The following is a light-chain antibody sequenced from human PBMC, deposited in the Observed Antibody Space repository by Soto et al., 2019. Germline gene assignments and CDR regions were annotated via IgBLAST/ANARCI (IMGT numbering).Light chain of an antibody. V-gene: IGKV1-27*01. J-gene: IGKJ1*01. CDR3: QKYNSASRT. Sequence: DIQMTQSPSSLPESVVDRVTITFRASQDISIFLAWYQQKPGKVPKLLIYAASTLQSGVPSRFSGSGSGTDFSLTISSLQPEDVATYYCQKYNSASRTFGQGTKADI. CDR1: QDISIF. CDR2: AAS.